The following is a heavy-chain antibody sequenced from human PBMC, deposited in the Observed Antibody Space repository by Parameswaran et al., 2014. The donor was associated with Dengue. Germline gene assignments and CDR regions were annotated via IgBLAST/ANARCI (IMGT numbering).Heavy chain of an antibody. CDR2: INPSGDST. CDR3: ALMFSGSPAQFQH. Sequence: WVRQAPGQGLEWMGIINPSGDSTNYAQKFQGRVTMTRDTSTSTVYMELSSLRSEDTAVYYCALMFSGSPAQFQHWGQGTLVTVSS. J-gene: IGHJ1*01. V-gene: IGHV1-46*01. D-gene: IGHD1-26*01.